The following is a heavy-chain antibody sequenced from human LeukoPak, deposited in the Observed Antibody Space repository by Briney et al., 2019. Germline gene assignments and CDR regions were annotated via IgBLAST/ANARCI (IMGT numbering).Heavy chain of an antibody. V-gene: IGHV4-59*01. CDR2: IYYSGST. CDR3: ARGPYSGSYYSVNAFDI. Sequence: SETLSLTCTVSGGSISSYYWSWIRQPPGKGLEWIGYIYYSGSTNYNPSLKSRVTISVDTSKNQFSLKLSSVTAADTAVYYCARGPYSGSYYSVNAFDIWGQGTMVTVSS. D-gene: IGHD1-26*01. CDR1: GGSISSYY. J-gene: IGHJ3*02.